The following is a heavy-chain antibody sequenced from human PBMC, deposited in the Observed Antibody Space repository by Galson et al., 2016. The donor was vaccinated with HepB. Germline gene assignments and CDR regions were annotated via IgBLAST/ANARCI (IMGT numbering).Heavy chain of an antibody. CDR1: GFTFDAYA. J-gene: IGHJ5*02. CDR3: AKAGTYSSSKGWFDP. D-gene: IGHD6-13*01. V-gene: IGHV3-9*01. CDR2: ISWNSGTI. Sequence: SLRLSCAASGFTFDAYAMHWVRQAPGKGLEWVSGISWNSGTIGYADSVKGRFTISRDNAKNPLFLQMNSLRPEDTALYYCAKAGTYSSSKGWFDPWGQGTLVTVSS.